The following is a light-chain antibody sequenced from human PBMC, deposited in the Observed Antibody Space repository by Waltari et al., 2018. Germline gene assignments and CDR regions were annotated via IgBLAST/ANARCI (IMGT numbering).Light chain of an antibody. CDR2: SNN. CDR1: TSNIGSHT. CDR3: AAWDDSLNGWV. Sequence: QSVLTQPPSASGTPGQRVPISCSGRTSNIGSHTVNWYQQLPGTAPKLLIFSNNQRPSGVPDRFSGSKSGTSASLAISGLQSEDEADYYCAAWDDSLNGWVFGGGTKLTVL. J-gene: IGLJ3*02. V-gene: IGLV1-44*01.